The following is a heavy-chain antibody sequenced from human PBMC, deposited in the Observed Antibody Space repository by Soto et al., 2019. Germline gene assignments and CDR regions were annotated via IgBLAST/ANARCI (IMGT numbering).Heavy chain of an antibody. CDR3: ARDPNPIFDT. D-gene: IGHD3-3*01. V-gene: IGHV4-31*11. CDR2: IYYSGRT. CDR1: GGSISSGGYY. J-gene: IGHJ5*02. Sequence: SETLSLTCAVSGGSISSGGYYWSWIRQHPGKGLEWIGYIYYSGRTYYNPSLKGRVTISVDTSKNQFSLNLSSVADADTAVYYCARDPNPIFDTWGQGILVTVSS.